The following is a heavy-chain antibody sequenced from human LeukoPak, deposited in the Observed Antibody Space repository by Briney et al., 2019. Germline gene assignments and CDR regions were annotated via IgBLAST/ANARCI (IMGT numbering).Heavy chain of an antibody. Sequence: GGSLRLSCAASGFTFSTYWMHWVRQAPGKGLVWVSLINSDGTSTSYADSVKGRFTISRDNAKNTLYLQMSSLRAEDTAVYYCARVRTYYDFWSGDHRGTYYFDYWGQGALVTVSS. V-gene: IGHV3-74*01. D-gene: IGHD3-3*01. J-gene: IGHJ4*02. CDR2: INSDGTST. CDR3: ARVRTYYDFWSGDHRGTYYFDY. CDR1: GFTFSTYW.